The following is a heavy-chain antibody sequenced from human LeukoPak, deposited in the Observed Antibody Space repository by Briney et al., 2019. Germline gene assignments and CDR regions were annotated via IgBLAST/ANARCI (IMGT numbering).Heavy chain of an antibody. CDR1: GGTFSSYA. V-gene: IGHV1-69*13. J-gene: IGHJ6*03. CDR2: MIPTFGTA. CDR3: ARSIMGGSSSESSYYYYYMDV. Sequence: SVKLSCKASGGTFSSYAISWVRQAPGQGLEWMGGMIPTFGTANDAQKFQGRVTITADESTSTAYMELSSLRSEDTAVYYCARSIMGGSSSESSYYYYYMDVWGKGTTVTVSS. D-gene: IGHD6-6*01.